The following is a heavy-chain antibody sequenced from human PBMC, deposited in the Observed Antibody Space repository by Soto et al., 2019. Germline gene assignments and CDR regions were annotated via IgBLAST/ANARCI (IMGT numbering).Heavy chain of an antibody. Sequence: ASVKVSCKASGYTFTSYGISWVRQAPGQGLEWMGWISAYNGNTNYAQKLQGRVTMTTDTSTSTAYMELRSLRSDDTAVYYCARVGSAAGTGVAFDIWGQGTMGTVSS. CDR2: ISAYNGNT. CDR1: GYTFTSYG. CDR3: ARVGSAAGTGVAFDI. J-gene: IGHJ3*02. V-gene: IGHV1-18*01. D-gene: IGHD6-13*01.